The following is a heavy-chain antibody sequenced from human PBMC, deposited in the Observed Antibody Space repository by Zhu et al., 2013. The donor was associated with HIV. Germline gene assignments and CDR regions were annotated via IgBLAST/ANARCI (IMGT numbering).Heavy chain of an antibody. D-gene: IGHD2-15*01. CDR1: RDSINSDEYT. Sequence: VQLQESGPGLVKPSQTLSLTCTASRDSINSDEYTWTWIRQYPEKGLQWLAYIYFSGATFYNPSLKSRLSISIDTSKDQFSLNLDSVTAADTAVYYCARASVHDGRPYFDHWGQGILVTVSS. V-gene: IGHV4-31*03. J-gene: IGHJ4*02. CDR2: IYFSGAT. CDR3: ARASVHDGRPYFDH.